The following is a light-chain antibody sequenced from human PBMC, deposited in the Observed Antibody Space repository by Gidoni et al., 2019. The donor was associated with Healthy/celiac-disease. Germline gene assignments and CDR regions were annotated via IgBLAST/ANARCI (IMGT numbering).Light chain of an antibody. J-gene: IGKJ4*01. Sequence: ERVMTQSPATLSVSPGERATLSCRASQSVSSNLAWYPQKPGQAPRLLLYGASTRATGIPARFCGRGSGTAFTLTLRSLQSEDFAVYYCPQYTHWPLTFXGXTKVEIK. CDR2: GAS. V-gene: IGKV3-15*01. CDR1: QSVSSN. CDR3: PQYTHWPLT.